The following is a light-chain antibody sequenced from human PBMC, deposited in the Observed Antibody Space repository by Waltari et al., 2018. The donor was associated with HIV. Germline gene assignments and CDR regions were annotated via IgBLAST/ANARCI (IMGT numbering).Light chain of an antibody. CDR3: ASRDNNGKRVL. V-gene: IGLV3-19*01. J-gene: IGLJ3*02. CDR1: SLRNYY. CDR2: DKN. Sequence: SSELTQDPAVSVALGQTVTITCQGDSLRNYYASWHQHKPGQAPILVIYDKNTRASGVPDRFSGSTSGNTASLTITGSQAEDEADYYCASRDNNGKRVLFGGGTKVTVL.